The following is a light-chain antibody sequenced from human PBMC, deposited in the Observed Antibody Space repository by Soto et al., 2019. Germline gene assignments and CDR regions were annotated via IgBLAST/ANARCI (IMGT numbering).Light chain of an antibody. CDR1: SSDVGGYNY. J-gene: IGLJ2*01. Sequence: QSALTQPASVSGSPGQSITISCTGTSSDVGGYNYVSWYQQHPGKAPKLMIYDVSNRPSGVSNRFSGSKSGNTAFLTISGLEDEDEADYYCSSYTSSRNVVFGGGTKVTVL. V-gene: IGLV2-14*01. CDR2: DVS. CDR3: SSYTSSRNVV.